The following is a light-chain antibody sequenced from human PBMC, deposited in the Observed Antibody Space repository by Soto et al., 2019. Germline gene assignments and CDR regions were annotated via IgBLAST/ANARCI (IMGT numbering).Light chain of an antibody. CDR3: SSYTSSSTLYV. CDR1: SSDIGGYNY. CDR2: EVS. V-gene: IGLV2-14*01. Sequence: QSALTQPASVSGSPGQSITISCAGTSSDIGGYNYVSWYQQHPGKAPKVMIYEVSNRPLGVSNRFSGSKSGNTASLTISGLQAEDEADYYCSSYTSSSTLYVFGTGTKLTVL. J-gene: IGLJ1*01.